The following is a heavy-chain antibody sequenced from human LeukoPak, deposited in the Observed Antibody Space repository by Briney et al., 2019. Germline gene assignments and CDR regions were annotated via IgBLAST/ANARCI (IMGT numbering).Heavy chain of an antibody. V-gene: IGHV1-69*05. Sequence: SVNVSCKASGYTFTSYDINWVRQAAGQGLEWMGGIIPIFGTANYAQKFQGRVTITTDESTSTAYMELSSLRSEDTAVYYCARSDIVVVPAAIRYYYYMDVWGKGTTVTVSS. CDR1: GYTFTSYD. J-gene: IGHJ6*03. CDR3: ARSDIVVVPAAIRYYYYMDV. D-gene: IGHD2-2*02. CDR2: IIPIFGTA.